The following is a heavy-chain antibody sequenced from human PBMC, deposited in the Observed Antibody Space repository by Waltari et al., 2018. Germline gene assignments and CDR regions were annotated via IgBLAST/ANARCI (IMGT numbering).Heavy chain of an antibody. J-gene: IGHJ4*02. CDR1: GFTFTSSA. CDR3: AADPFGLDLFDY. V-gene: IGHV1-58*01. CDR2: IVVGSGNT. Sequence: QMQLVQSGPEVKKPGTSVKVSCKASGFTFTSSAVQWVRQARGQRLEWIGWIVVGSGNTNYEQKFQERVTITRDMSTSTAYMELSSLRSEDTAVYYCAADPFGLDLFDYWGQGTLVTVSS. D-gene: IGHD3-3*01.